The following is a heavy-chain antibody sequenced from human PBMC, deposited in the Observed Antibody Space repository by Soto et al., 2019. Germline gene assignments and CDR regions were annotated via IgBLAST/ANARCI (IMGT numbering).Heavy chain of an antibody. CDR1: GGSFRGYY. Sequence: SETLSLTCAVYGGSFRGYYWSWIRQPPGKGLEWIGEINHRGSTNYNPSVKSRVTISVDTSKNQFSLKLNSVTAADTAVYYCARGSRVKIPAASGRDYYYHALDVWGQGTAVT. CDR2: INHRGST. V-gene: IGHV4-34*01. CDR3: ARGSRVKIPAASGRDYYYHALDV. D-gene: IGHD6-25*01. J-gene: IGHJ6*02.